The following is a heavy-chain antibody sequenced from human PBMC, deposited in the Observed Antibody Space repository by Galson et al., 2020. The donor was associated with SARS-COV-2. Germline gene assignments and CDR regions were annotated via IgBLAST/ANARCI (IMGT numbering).Heavy chain of an antibody. CDR1: GFTFKTYW. CDR3: ATGRSIHVY. J-gene: IGHJ4*02. V-gene: IGHV3-7*04. Sequence: GGSLRLSCAASGFTFKTYWMSWVRQAPGKGLECVANINEDGSEKYYVDSVKGRFTISRDNAKNSLYLQMNSLRDEDTAVYYCATGRSIHVYLGKGTLVTVSS. CDR2: INEDGSEK.